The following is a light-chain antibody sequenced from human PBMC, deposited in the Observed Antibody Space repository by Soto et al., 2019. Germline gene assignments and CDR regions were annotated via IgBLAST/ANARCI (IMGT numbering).Light chain of an antibody. V-gene: IGKV3-11*01. CDR2: DAS. J-gene: IGKJ1*01. CDR1: ESVSSY. Sequence: EIVLTQSPATLSLSPGEKATLSCRASESVSSYLAWYPQKAGQAPRLLIYDASNRATGIPPRFSGSGSGTDFTLIISSLEPEDFAVYYCQPRSDWPPTFGQGTKVEIK. CDR3: QPRSDWPPT.